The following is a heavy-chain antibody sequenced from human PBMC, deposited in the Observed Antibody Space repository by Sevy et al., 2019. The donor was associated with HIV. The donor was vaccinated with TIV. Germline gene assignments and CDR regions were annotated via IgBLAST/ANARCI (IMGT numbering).Heavy chain of an antibody. D-gene: IGHD2-15*01. CDR2: IIPIFGTA. CDR3: AREYVVVVAATPTYYYYGMDV. J-gene: IGHJ6*02. Sequence: ASVKVSCKASGGTFSSYAISWVRQAPGQGLEWMGGIIPIFGTANYAQKFQDRVTITADESTSTAYMELSSLRSEDTAVYYCAREYVVVVAATPTYYYYGMDVWGQGTTVTVSS. V-gene: IGHV1-69*13. CDR1: GGTFSSYA.